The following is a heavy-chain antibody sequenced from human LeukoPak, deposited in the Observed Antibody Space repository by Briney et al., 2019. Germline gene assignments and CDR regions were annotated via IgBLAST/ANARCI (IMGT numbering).Heavy chain of an antibody. Sequence: GESLKISCKGSGYSFSTYWIGWVRQTPGKGLEWMGIIYPGDSDTRYSPSFQGQVTISADKSTSTAYLQWSSLKASDTAMYYCARHGGGDSGQRSGFDIWGQGTMVTVSS. J-gene: IGHJ3*02. CDR1: GYSFSTYW. CDR2: IYPGDSDT. V-gene: IGHV5-51*01. D-gene: IGHD2-21*01. CDR3: ARHGGGDSGQRSGFDI.